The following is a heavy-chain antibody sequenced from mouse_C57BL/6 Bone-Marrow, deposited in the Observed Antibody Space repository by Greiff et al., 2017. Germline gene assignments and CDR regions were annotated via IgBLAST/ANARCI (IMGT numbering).Heavy chain of an antibody. CDR2: INPSTGGT. J-gene: IGHJ2*01. Sequence: EVKLMESGPELVKPGASVKISCKASGYSFTGYYMNWVKQSPEKSLEWIGEINPSTGGTTYNQKVKAKATLTVDKSSSTAYMQLKNLKSEDSAVYYCARSEAGYYYDGSSNYFDYWGQGTTLTVSS. D-gene: IGHD1-1*01. CDR1: GYSFTGYY. V-gene: IGHV1-42*01. CDR3: ARSEAGYYYDGSSNYFDY.